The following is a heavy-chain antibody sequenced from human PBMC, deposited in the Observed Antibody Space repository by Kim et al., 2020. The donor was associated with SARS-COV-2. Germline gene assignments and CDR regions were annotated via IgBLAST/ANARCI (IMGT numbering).Heavy chain of an antibody. CDR1: GYSFTSYW. D-gene: IGHD3-10*01. Sequence: GESLKISCKGSGYSFTSYWISWVRQMPGKGLEWMGRIDPSDSYTNYSPSFQGHVTISADKSISTAYLQWSSLKASDTAMYYCSTMVRGVKYYYYGMDVWGQGTTVTVSS. V-gene: IGHV5-10-1*01. CDR3: STMVRGVKYYYYGMDV. J-gene: IGHJ6*02. CDR2: IDPSDSYT.